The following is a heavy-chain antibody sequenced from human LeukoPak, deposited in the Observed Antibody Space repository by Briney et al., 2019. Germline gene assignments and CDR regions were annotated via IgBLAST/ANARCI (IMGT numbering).Heavy chain of an antibody. CDR2: VKSKSDGRAT. CDR1: GITFSNAW. V-gene: IGHV3-15*01. Sequence: PGGSLRLSCAASGITFSNAWMTWVRQAPGKGLEWVGRVKSKSDGRATDYAAPVKGRFTISIDDSKNTLDLQMNSLNAEDTAVYYCTREHRHSSGWYGAFDIWGQGTMVTVSS. CDR3: TREHRHSSGWYGAFDI. J-gene: IGHJ3*02. D-gene: IGHD6-19*01.